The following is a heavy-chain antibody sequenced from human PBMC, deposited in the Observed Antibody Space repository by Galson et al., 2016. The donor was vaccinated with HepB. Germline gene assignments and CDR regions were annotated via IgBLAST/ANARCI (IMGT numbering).Heavy chain of an antibody. V-gene: IGHV1-69*06. CDR2: IIPIFGTA. CDR3: ARDRCSGGRCFSNWFDP. J-gene: IGHJ5*02. CDR1: GGPFNNFG. D-gene: IGHD2-15*01. Sequence: SVKVSCKASGGPFNNFGINWVRQAPGQGLEWMGGIIPIFGTATYAQKFQGRVTITADTSTNTVYMDLSSLTSEDTALYYCARDRCSGGRCFSNWFDPWGRGTLVTVSS.